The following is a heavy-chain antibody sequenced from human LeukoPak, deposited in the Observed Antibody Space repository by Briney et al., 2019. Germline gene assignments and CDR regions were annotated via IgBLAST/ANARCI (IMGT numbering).Heavy chain of an antibody. J-gene: IGHJ4*02. D-gene: IGHD6-13*01. CDR3: ARAPSLVFQDSRWCIY. Sequence: ASVKVSCKASGYTFTGYYMHWVRQAPGQGREWMGWINPNSGGTNYAQKFQGRVTMTRDTSISTAYMELSRLRSDDTAVYYCARAPSLVFQDSRWCIYWGQGTLVTVSS. CDR1: GYTFTGYY. CDR2: INPNSGGT. V-gene: IGHV1-2*02.